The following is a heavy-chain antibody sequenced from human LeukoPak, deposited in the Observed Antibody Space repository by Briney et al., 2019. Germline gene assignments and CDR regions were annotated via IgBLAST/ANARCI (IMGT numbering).Heavy chain of an antibody. CDR2: IYPGDSDT. Sequence: GESLKISRKGSGYSFTSYWIGWVRQMPGKGLEWMGIIYPGDSDTRYSPSFQGQVTISAGKSINTAYPQWSSLKASDTAMYYCARRWFGELEYYFDYWGQGTLVTVSS. V-gene: IGHV5-51*01. CDR1: GYSFTSYW. J-gene: IGHJ4*02. D-gene: IGHD3-10*01. CDR3: ARRWFGELEYYFDY.